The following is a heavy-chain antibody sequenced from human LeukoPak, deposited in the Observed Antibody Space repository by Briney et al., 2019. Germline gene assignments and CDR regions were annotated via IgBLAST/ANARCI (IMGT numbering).Heavy chain of an antibody. J-gene: IGHJ3*02. CDR2: IYYSGIT. Sequence: PSETLSLTCTVSGGSISATGYFWGWIHQPPGKGLEWIGSIYYSGITHYNPSLKSRVTISVDTSKNQLSLKLSSVTAADTAVYYCARVDLQNAFDMWGQGTVVTVSS. D-gene: IGHD3/OR15-3a*01. CDR3: ARVDLQNAFDM. CDR1: GGSISATGYF. V-gene: IGHV4-39*07.